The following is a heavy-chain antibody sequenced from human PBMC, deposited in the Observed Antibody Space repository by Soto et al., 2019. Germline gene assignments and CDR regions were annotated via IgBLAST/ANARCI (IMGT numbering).Heavy chain of an antibody. CDR3: AKDYRDYGDYGGFDY. J-gene: IGHJ4*02. V-gene: IGHV3-23*01. CDR2: ISGRGGST. CDR1: GFTFSSYA. Sequence: EVQLLESGGGLVQPGGSLRLSCAASGFTFSSYAMSWVRQAPGKGLEWVSAISGRGGSTYYADSVKGRFTISRDNSKNTLYLQMTSLRAEDTAVYYCAKDYRDYGDYGGFDYWGQGTLVTVSS. D-gene: IGHD4-17*01.